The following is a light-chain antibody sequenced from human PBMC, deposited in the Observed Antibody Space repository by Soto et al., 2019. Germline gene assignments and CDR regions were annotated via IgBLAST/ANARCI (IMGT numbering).Light chain of an antibody. CDR3: QPYNNWPPWT. J-gene: IGKJ1*01. Sequence: EIVMTQSPATLSVSPGERATLSCRASQNIRSNLAWYQQIPGQAPRLLIHGASTRATGIPARFSGSGSGTAFTLTISRLQSEDYAVYYCQPYNNWPPWTFGQGTKVQI. CDR2: GAS. CDR1: QNIRSN. V-gene: IGKV3-15*01.